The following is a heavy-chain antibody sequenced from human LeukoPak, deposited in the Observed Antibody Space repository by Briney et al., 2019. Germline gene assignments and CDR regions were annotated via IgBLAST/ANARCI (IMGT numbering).Heavy chain of an antibody. D-gene: IGHD6-19*01. CDR3: ATTLGSGWKFDY. J-gene: IGHJ4*02. V-gene: IGHV3-30*03. CDR1: GFTFSSYG. CDR2: ISYDGSK. Sequence: GGSLRLSCAASGFTFSSYGMHWVRQAPGKGLEWVAVISYDGSKDYADSVKGRFTISRDNSKNTLYLQMNSLRAEDTAVYYCATTLGSGWKFDYWGQGTLVTVSS.